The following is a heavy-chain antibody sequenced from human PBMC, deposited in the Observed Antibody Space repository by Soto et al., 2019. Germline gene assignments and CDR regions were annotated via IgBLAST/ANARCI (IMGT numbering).Heavy chain of an antibody. CDR1: GFTFSFYA. CDR3: ARVSSGWTLAEYFQH. Sequence: QVQLVESGGGVVQPGRSLRLSCAASGFTFSFYAFHWVRQAPGKGLEWVAVISYDGSNEYYADSVRGRFTISRDNFENTLYLQINSLRPEDTAVYYCARVSSGWTLAEYFQHWGEGTLVTVSS. D-gene: IGHD6-19*01. V-gene: IGHV3-30-3*01. J-gene: IGHJ1*01. CDR2: ISYDGSNE.